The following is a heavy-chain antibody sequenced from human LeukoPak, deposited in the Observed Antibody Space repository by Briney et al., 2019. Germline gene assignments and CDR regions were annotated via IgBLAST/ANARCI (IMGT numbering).Heavy chain of an antibody. V-gene: IGHV3-7*01. J-gene: IGHJ4*01. CDR1: GLIFSDYW. D-gene: IGHD3-10*01. CDR3: ATRESSMARSH. Sequence: GGSLRLSCAASGLIFSDYWMNWVRQVPGKGLEWVANINEDGSAQDYVDSVRGRFAISRYNAMTSLYLQMNSLRVEDPAIYYCATRESSMARSHWGHGTLVTVSS. CDR2: INEDGSAQ.